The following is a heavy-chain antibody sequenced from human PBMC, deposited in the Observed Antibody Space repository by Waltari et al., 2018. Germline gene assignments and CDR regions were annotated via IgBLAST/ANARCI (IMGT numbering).Heavy chain of an antibody. CDR3: AKVRRSDYFGSGSYPYYDF. D-gene: IGHD3-10*01. J-gene: IGHJ4*02. CDR1: GFTFSSYA. CDR2: VWSDGSRT. V-gene: IGHV3-30*02. Sequence: QVQLVESGGGVVQPGESLRLSCAASGFTFSSYAMHWVRQAPGKGVEWVALVWSDGSRTYYADSVKDRFTISRDNSKNTLSLQMSRLRPEDTALYYCAKVRRSDYFGSGSYPYYDFWGQGTLVSVSS.